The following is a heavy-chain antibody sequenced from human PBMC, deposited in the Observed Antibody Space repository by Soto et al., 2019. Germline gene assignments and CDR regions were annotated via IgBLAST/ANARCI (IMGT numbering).Heavy chain of an antibody. CDR3: ARASRLYDRVWDDAFDI. CDR2: INWNGGST. D-gene: IGHD3-22*01. J-gene: IGHJ3*02. CDR1: GFTFDDYC. Sequence: GGSLRISRAAPGFTFDDYCISWVPQAPGKGLEGGSGINWNGGSTGYADSVKGRFTISRDNAKNSLYLQMNSLRAEDTALYYCARASRLYDRVWDDAFDIWGQGTMVTVSS. V-gene: IGHV3-20*04.